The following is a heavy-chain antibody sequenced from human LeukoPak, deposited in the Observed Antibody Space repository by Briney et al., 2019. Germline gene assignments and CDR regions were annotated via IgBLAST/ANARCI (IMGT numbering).Heavy chain of an antibody. D-gene: IGHD3-16*01. CDR1: GFTFGDYA. CDR2: ISWNSISI. CDR3: VKDMGWRTWGPTNWFDP. Sequence: GGSLRLSCAASGFTFGDYAMHWVRQTPGKGLEWVSGISWNSISIGYADSVKGRFTISRGNAKKSLYPQMNNLRAEDTALYYCVKDMGWRTWGPTNWFDPWGQGTLVTVSS. V-gene: IGHV3-9*01. J-gene: IGHJ5*02.